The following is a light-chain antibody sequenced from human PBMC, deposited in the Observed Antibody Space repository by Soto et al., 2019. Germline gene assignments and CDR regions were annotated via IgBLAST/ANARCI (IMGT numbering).Light chain of an antibody. Sequence: DIQVTQSPSSLSASVGDTVTITCRTSQSISSYLSWYQQKPGKAHKXLIYAAYSLQSGVPSRFSGSGSGTECTLTISSLQAEDCEADYGQQRYDMPWTFGQGTKVDIK. CDR3: QQRYDMPWT. CDR1: QSISSY. J-gene: IGKJ1*01. CDR2: AAY. V-gene: IGKV1-39*01.